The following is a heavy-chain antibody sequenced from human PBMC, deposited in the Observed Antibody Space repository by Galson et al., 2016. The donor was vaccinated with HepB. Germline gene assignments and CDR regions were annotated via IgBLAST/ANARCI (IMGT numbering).Heavy chain of an antibody. D-gene: IGHD5-24*01. CDR1: GASISDSNW. CDR2: IYHTGTS. J-gene: IGHJ5*02. Sequence: SETLSLTCAVSGASISDSNWWTWVRQVPGKGLEWIGEIYHTGTSNNNPFLSSRFTLSVDKSRNLFSLNLTSVTAADTAVYYCARAAIIPGATMVVDPLGQGTLVTVSS. V-gene: IGHV4-4*02. CDR3: ARAAIIPGATMVVDP.